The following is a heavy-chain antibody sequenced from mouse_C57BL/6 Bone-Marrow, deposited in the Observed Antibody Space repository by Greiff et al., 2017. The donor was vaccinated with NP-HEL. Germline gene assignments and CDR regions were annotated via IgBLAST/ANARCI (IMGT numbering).Heavy chain of an antibody. J-gene: IGHJ4*01. CDR2: IHPNSGST. Sequence: QVQLQQPGAELVKPGASVKLSCKASGYTFTSYWMHWVKQRPGQGLEWIGMIHPNSGSTNYNEKFKSKATLTVDKSSSTAYMQLSSLTSEDSAVYYCSYYSNYNYAMDYWGQGTSVTVSS. D-gene: IGHD2-5*01. V-gene: IGHV1-64*01. CDR3: SYYSNYNYAMDY. CDR1: GYTFTSYW.